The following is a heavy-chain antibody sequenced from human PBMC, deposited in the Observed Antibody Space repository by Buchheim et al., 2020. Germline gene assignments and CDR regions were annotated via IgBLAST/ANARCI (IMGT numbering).Heavy chain of an antibody. CDR3: ARDPRDRNYGDYFDY. CDR1: GFTFSNYW. D-gene: IGHD4-17*01. V-gene: IGHV3-74*01. J-gene: IGHJ4*02. Sequence: EVQLVESGGGLVQPGGSLRLSCAGSGFTFSNYWMHWVRQAPGKGLVWVSRINSDGSATTYADSVRGRFTISRDNAKTTLYLRLNSLGAEDTAVYYCARDPRDRNYGDYFDYWGQGAL. CDR2: INSDGSAT.